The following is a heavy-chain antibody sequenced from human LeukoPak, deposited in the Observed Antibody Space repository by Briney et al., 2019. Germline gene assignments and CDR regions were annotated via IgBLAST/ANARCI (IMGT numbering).Heavy chain of an antibody. CDR3: ARDQVPHVLLSDCSSTSCEGGGMRY. J-gene: IGHJ4*02. Sequence: PGGSLRLSCAASGFTFSSYSMNWVRQAPGKGLEWVSSISSNSSYIYYADSVKGRFTISRDNAKNSLYLQMNSLRAEDTAVYYCARDQVPHVLLSDCSSTSCEGGGMRYWGQGTLVTVSS. D-gene: IGHD2-2*01. V-gene: IGHV3-21*01. CDR2: ISSNSSYI. CDR1: GFTFSSYS.